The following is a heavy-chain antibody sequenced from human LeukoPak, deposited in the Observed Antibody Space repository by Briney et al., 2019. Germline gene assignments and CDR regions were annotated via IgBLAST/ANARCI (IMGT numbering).Heavy chain of an antibody. Sequence: PSETLSLTCTVSGGSISSSSYYWGWIRQPPGKGLEWIGSIYYSGSTYYNPSLKSRVTISVDTSKNQFSLKLSSVTAADTAVYYCARAGGYSYGSIDYWGQGTLVTVSS. V-gene: IGHV4-39*07. D-gene: IGHD5-18*01. J-gene: IGHJ4*02. CDR2: IYYSGST. CDR1: GGSISSSSYY. CDR3: ARAGGYSYGSIDY.